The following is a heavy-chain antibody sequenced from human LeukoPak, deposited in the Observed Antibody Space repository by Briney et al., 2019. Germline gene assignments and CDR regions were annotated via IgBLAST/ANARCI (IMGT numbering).Heavy chain of an antibody. D-gene: IGHD5-24*01. Sequence: SETLSLTCTVSGGSISSYYWSWIRQPPGKGLEWIGYIYYSGSTNYNPSLKSRVTISVDTSKNQFSLKLSSVTAADTAVYYCASSRDGYSEYFDYWGQGTLVTVSS. V-gene: IGHV4-59*08. CDR2: IYYSGST. CDR1: GGSISSYY. J-gene: IGHJ4*02. CDR3: ASSRDGYSEYFDY.